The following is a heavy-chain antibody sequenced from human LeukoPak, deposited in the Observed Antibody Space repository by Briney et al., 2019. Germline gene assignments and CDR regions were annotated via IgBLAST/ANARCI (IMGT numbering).Heavy chain of an antibody. Sequence: GASVKVSCKASGGTLSSYAISWVRQAPGQGLEWMGWINPNSGGTNYAQKFQGRVTMTRDTSISTAYMELSRLRSHDTAVYYCARVGYCSSTSCYSEFDYWGQGTLLTVSS. CDR1: GGTLSSYA. D-gene: IGHD2-2*01. CDR2: INPNSGGT. V-gene: IGHV1-2*02. CDR3: ARVGYCSSTSCYSEFDY. J-gene: IGHJ4*02.